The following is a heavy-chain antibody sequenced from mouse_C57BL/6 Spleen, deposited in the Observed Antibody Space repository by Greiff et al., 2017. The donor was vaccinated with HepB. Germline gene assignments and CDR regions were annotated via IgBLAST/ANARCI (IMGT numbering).Heavy chain of an antibody. D-gene: IGHD1-1*01. Sequence: QVQLQQPGTELVKPGASVKLSCTASGYTFTSYWMHWVKQSPGQGLEWIGNINPSNGGTNYNEKFKSKATLTVDKSSSTAYMQLSSLTSEDSAVYYCARGDYYGSSFFAYWGQGTLVTVSA. CDR3: ARGDYYGSSFFAY. V-gene: IGHV1-53*01. CDR2: INPSNGGT. J-gene: IGHJ3*01. CDR1: GYTFTSYW.